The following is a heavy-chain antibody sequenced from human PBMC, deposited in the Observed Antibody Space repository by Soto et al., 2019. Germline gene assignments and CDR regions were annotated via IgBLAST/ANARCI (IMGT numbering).Heavy chain of an antibody. J-gene: IGHJ4*02. Sequence: SETLSLTCTVSGGSISSYYWSWIRQPPGKGLEWIGYIYYSGSTNYNPSLKSRVTISVDTSKNQFSLKLSSVTAADTAVYYCARHGIFTTPYFWSGYYTPYYFDYWGQGTLVTVSS. CDR3: ARHGIFTTPYFWSGYYTPYYFDY. CDR2: IYYSGST. V-gene: IGHV4-59*08. CDR1: GGSISSYY. D-gene: IGHD3-3*01.